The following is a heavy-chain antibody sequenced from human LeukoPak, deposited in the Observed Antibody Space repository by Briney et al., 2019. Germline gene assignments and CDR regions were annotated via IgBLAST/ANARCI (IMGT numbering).Heavy chain of an antibody. J-gene: IGHJ6*03. Sequence: PGGSLRLSCAASGFTFSGSAMHWVRQASGKGLEWVGRIRSKANSYATAYAASVKGRFTISRDNAKNTLYLQMNSLRAEDTAVYYCARAVPPKYMDVWGKGTTVTVSS. V-gene: IGHV3-73*01. CDR2: IRSKANSYAT. CDR1: GFTFSGSA. D-gene: IGHD4-17*01. CDR3: ARAVPPKYMDV.